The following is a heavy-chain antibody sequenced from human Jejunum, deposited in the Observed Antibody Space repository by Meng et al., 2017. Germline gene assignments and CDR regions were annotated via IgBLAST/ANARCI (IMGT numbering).Heavy chain of an antibody. CDR1: GFSLSTRGVG. D-gene: IGHD1-1*01. CDR3: ARKGALEPLDY. Sequence: SGPTLAKPTQTLTLTCTFSGFSLSTRGVGVGWIRQPPGKALEWLAVIYCDDDKRYSPSLKTRVTITKDTSKNQVVLTMTNMDPVDTATYYCARKGALEPLDYWGQGTLVTVSS. V-gene: IGHV2-5*02. CDR2: IYCDDDK. J-gene: IGHJ4*02.